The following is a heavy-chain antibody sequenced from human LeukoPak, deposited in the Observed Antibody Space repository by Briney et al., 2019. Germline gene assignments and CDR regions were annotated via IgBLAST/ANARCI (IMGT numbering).Heavy chain of an antibody. J-gene: IGHJ4*02. Sequence: PGGSLRLSCAASGFPFSNHAMSWVRQPPGKGLEWVAAISNGNTYYADSVRGRFAISRDDSKNMVYLQMNSLRAEDTAVYYCAKDQSSGWGIFDYWGQGTLVTVSS. D-gene: IGHD6-19*01. CDR2: ISNGNT. V-gene: IGHV3-23*01. CDR3: AKDQSSGWGIFDY. CDR1: GFPFSNHA.